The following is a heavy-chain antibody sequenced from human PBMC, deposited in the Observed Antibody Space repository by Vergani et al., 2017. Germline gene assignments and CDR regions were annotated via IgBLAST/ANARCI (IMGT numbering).Heavy chain of an antibody. J-gene: IGHJ4*02. CDR3: ARPHGDILPPVPLRLDY. V-gene: IGHV1-46*03. CDR2: INPSGGST. CDR1: GYTFTSYY. Sequence: QVQLVQSGAEVKKPGASVKVSCKASGYTFTSYYMHWVRQAAGQGLEWMGIINPSGGSTTYAQQLQGRLTMTRDTSTSTVYMDLSNLRSEDTAVYYSARPHGDILPPVPLRLDYWGRGTLLADSS.